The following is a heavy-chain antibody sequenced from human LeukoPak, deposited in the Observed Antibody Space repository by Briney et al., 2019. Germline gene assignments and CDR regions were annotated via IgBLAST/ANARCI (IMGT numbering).Heavy chain of an antibody. J-gene: IGHJ4*02. D-gene: IGHD3-10*01. CDR3: ARGGSGSGYLYYFDY. V-gene: IGHV1-46*01. Sequence: ASVKVSCKASGYTFTSYYMHWVRQAPGQGLEWMGIINPSGGSTSYAQKFQGRVTMTRDTSISTTYMELSGLTSDDTAVYYCARGGSGSGYLYYFDYWGQGTLVSVSS. CDR2: INPSGGST. CDR1: GYTFTSYY.